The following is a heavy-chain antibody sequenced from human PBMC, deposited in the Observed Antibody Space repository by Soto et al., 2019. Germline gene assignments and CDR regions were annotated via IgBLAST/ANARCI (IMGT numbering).Heavy chain of an antibody. CDR1: GFTFSSYG. Sequence: QVQLVESGGGVVQPGRSLRLSCAASGFTFSSYGMHWVRQAPGKGLEWVAVIWYDGSNKYYADSVKGRFTISRDNSKNTLYLQMNSLSAEDTAVYYCARARGGYSSSWYRGFDYWGQGTLVTVSS. J-gene: IGHJ4*02. CDR2: IWYDGSNK. CDR3: ARARGGYSSSWYRGFDY. V-gene: IGHV3-33*01. D-gene: IGHD6-13*01.